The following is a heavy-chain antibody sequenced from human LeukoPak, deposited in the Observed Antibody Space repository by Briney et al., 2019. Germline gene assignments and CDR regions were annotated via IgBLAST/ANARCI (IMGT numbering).Heavy chain of an antibody. CDR1: GYTFTSYA. Sequence: ASVKVSCKPFGYTFTSYALSWVRQAPGQGLEWMGWISTYSGNTNYAQKFQGRITMTIETSTSTAYMELRSLRSDDTAVYYCARGGSRVVTYGNFDYWGQGTLVTVSS. CDR3: ARGGSRVVTYGNFDY. V-gene: IGHV1-18*01. J-gene: IGHJ4*02. CDR2: ISTYSGNT. D-gene: IGHD2-21*02.